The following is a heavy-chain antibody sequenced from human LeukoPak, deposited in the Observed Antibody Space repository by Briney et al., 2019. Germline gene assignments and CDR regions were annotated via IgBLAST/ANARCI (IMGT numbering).Heavy chain of an antibody. CDR2: ISWNSGSI. D-gene: IGHD2-2*03. V-gene: IGHV3-9*01. J-gene: IGHJ4*02. CDR3: ARDWILAY. CDR1: GFTFDDYA. Sequence: GGSLRLSCAASGFTFDDYAMHWVRQAPGKGLEWVSGISWNSGSIGYADSVKGRFTISRDNAKNSLYLQMNSLRAEDTAVYYCARDWILAYWGQGTLVTVSS.